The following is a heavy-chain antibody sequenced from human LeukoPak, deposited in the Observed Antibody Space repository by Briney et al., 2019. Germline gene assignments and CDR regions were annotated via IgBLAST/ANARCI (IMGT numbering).Heavy chain of an antibody. CDR2: IYYSGST. CDR1: GDSISSYY. J-gene: IGHJ4*02. Sequence: SETLSVTCTVSGDSISSYYWSWIRQPPGKGLEWIGYIYYSGSTNYHPSLKGRVTITEATSKNQFSLKLSSVTAADTAVYYCARVGARGIYYFDYWGQGTLVTVSS. CDR3: ARVGARGIYYFDY. D-gene: IGHD1-14*01. V-gene: IGHV4-59*01.